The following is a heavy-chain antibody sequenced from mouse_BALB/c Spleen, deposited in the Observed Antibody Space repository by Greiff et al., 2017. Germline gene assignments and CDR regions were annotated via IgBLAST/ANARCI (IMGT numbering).Heavy chain of an antibody. CDR2: ISYSGST. V-gene: IGHV3-2*02. CDR1: GYSITSDYA. CDR3: ARSGLRLRFDV. Sequence: EVKLVESGPGLVKPSQSLSLTCTVTGYSITSDYAWNWIRQFPGNKLEWMGYISYSGSTSYNPSLKSRISITRDTSKNQFFLQLNSVTTEDTATYYCARSGLRLRFDVWGAGTTVTVSS. J-gene: IGHJ1*01. D-gene: IGHD1-2*01.